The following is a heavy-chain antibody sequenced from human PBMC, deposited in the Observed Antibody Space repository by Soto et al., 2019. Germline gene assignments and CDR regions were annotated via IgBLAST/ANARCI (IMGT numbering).Heavy chain of an antibody. CDR1: GYTFTTYD. V-gene: IGHV1-69*11. D-gene: IGHD4-17*01. CDR3: AREGLVLVPTTVNSDYYYYAMDV. Sequence: SVKVSCKASGYTFTTYDMNWVRQAPGQGLEWMGKINPDNGTTNYAQKFKGRVTITADESTSTVYMELRTLRPEDTAVYYCAREGLVLVPTTVNSDYYYYAMDVWGQGTTVTVSS. J-gene: IGHJ6*02. CDR2: INPDNGTT.